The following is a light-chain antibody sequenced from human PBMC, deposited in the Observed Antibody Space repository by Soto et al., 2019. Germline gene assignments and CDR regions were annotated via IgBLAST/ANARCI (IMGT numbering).Light chain of an antibody. Sequence: EIVMTQSPATLSVSPGERATLSCRASQSVSSSLAWYQQKPGQAPRLLFYGASTRATGVPARFSGSGSGTEFTLTISSLQSEDFAVYYCQQYYNWPPDTFGQGTKLEI. J-gene: IGKJ2*01. CDR3: QQYYNWPPDT. V-gene: IGKV3-15*01. CDR2: GAS. CDR1: QSVSSS.